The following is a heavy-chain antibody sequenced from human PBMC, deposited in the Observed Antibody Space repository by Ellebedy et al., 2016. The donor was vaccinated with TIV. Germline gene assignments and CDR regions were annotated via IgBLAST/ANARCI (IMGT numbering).Heavy chain of an antibody. CDR3: ATRRYGTANTFVLGY. CDR1: GFTFSSYA. Sequence: GESLKISCAASGFTFSSYAMSWVRQAPGKGLEWVSAISGSGGSTYYADSVKGRFTISRDNSKNTLYLQMNSLRAEDTAVYYCATRRYGTANTFVLGYWGQGTLVTVSS. D-gene: IGHD2-21*02. CDR2: ISGSGGST. V-gene: IGHV3-23*01. J-gene: IGHJ4*02.